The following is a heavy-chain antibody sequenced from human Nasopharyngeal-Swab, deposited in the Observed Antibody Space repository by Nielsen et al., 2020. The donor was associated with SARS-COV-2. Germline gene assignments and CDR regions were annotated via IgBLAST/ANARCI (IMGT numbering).Heavy chain of an antibody. CDR2: ISGSGGST. CDR3: AKSNDILTGYSFDY. D-gene: IGHD3-9*01. CDR1: GFTFSSYA. J-gene: IGHJ4*02. Sequence: GGSLRLSCAASGFTFSSYAMHWVRQAPGKGLEWVSAISGSGGSTYYADSVKGRFTISRDNSKNTLYLQMNSLRAEDMAVYYCAKSNDILTGYSFDYWGQGTLVTVSS. V-gene: IGHV3-23*01.